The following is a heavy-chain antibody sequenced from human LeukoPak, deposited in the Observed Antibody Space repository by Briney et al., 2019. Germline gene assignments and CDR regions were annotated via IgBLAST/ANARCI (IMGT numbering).Heavy chain of an antibody. D-gene: IGHD6-13*01. CDR1: GYTFTGYY. CDR3: ARALITYSSSWYAGDFDY. CDR2: INPNSGGT. Sequence: ASVKVSCKASGYTFTGYYMHWVRQAPGQGLEWMGWINPNSGGTNYAQKFQGRVTMTRDTSISTAYMELSRLRSDDTAVYYCARALITYSSSWYAGDFDYWGQGTLVTVSS. V-gene: IGHV1-2*02. J-gene: IGHJ4*02.